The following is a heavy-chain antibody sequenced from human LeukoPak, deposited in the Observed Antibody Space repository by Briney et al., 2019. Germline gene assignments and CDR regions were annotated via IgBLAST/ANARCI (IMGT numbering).Heavy chain of an antibody. V-gene: IGHV3-49*04. J-gene: IGHJ3*02. CDR3: TRAIEGAFDI. CDR1: GFTFGGYA. Sequence: GGSLRLSCTASGFTFGGYAMTWVRQAPGKGLEWVGFIRSKAYGGTTEYAASVKGRFTLSRDDSKSIAYLQMNSLKTEDTAVYYCTRAIEGAFDIWGQGTMVTVSS. CDR2: IRSKAYGGTT.